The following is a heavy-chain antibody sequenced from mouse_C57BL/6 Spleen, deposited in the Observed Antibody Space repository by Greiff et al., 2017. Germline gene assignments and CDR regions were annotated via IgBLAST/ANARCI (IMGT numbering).Heavy chain of an antibody. Sequence: VQLQQSGPELVKPGASVKISCKASEYTFTDYYMNWVKQSHGESLEWIGDINPKDGGTSYNQKFKGKATLTVDKSSSTAYMELRSLTSEDSAVYYSARDYGSSYGADWGQETLVTVSA. V-gene: IGHV1-26*01. CDR2: INPKDGGT. D-gene: IGHD1-1*01. CDR1: EYTFTDYY. CDR3: ARDYGSSYGAD. J-gene: IGHJ3*01.